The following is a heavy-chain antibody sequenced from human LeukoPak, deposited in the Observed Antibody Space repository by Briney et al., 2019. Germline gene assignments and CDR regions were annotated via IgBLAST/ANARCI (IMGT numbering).Heavy chain of an antibody. CDR2: IKQDGSEK. CDR3: AREWNGYDYVGEDY. CDR1: GFSFSIYW. Sequence: GGSLRLSCAVSGFSFSIYWMSWVRQAPGKGLEWVANIKQDGSEKYYMDSVKGLFTISRDNAKNSLYLQMNSLRAEDTAVYYCAREWNGYDYVGEDYWGQGTLVTVSS. V-gene: IGHV3-7*01. J-gene: IGHJ4*02. D-gene: IGHD5-12*01.